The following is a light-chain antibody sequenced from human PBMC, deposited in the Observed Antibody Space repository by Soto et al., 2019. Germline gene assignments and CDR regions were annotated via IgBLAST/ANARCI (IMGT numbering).Light chain of an antibody. J-gene: IGKJ5*01. CDR2: GAS. V-gene: IGKV3D-20*02. CDR1: QSVSSSY. CDR3: QQRNSWPPTFT. Sequence: EIVLTQSACTLSLSPGERATLSCRASQSVSSSYLAWYQQKPGKAPRLLIYGASSRATGIPDRFSGSGSLTDFTLNISSLEPEDFAVYYCQQRNSWPPTFTFGQGTRLEIK.